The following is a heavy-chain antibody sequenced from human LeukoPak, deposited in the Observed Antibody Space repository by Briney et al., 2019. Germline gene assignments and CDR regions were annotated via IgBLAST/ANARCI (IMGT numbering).Heavy chain of an antibody. V-gene: IGHV3-23*01. CDR2: ISGSGGST. D-gene: IGHD3-22*01. CDR1: GFTFSSYA. J-gene: IGHJ4*02. CDR3: AVLSGYYFDY. Sequence: GGSLRLSCAASGFTFSSYAMSWFRQAPGKGLEWVSAISGSGGSTYYADSVKGRFTISRDNSKNTLYLQMNSLRAEDTAVYYCAVLSGYYFDYWGQGTLVTVSS.